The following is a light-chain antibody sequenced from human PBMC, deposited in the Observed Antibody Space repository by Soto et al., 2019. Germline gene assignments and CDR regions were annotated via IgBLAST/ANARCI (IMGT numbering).Light chain of an antibody. J-gene: IGKJ1*01. CDR1: QSVSSK. V-gene: IGKV3-15*01. Sequence: EIVMTPSPATLSVSPAERATLSCRASQSVSSKLAWYQQKPGQAPRLLIYGASTRATGIPARFSGSGSGTEFTLTISSLQSEDFAVYYCQQYGSSGTFGQGTKVDIK. CDR2: GAS. CDR3: QQYGSSGT.